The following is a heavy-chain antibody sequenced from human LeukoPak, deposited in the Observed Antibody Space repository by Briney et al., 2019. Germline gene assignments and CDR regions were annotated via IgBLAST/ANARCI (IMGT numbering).Heavy chain of an antibody. CDR1: GGSFSDYF. V-gene: IGHV4-34*01. CDR3: ARDVVVVPAAIHYGMDV. J-gene: IGHJ6*02. Sequence: SETLSPTCAVCGGSFSDYFWGWIRQPPGKGLEWIGEINHSGRTYYNPSLKSRVTISVDTSKNQFSLNLSSVTAADTAVYYCARDVVVVPAAIHYGMDVWGQGTTVTVSS. D-gene: IGHD2-2*01. CDR2: INHSGRT.